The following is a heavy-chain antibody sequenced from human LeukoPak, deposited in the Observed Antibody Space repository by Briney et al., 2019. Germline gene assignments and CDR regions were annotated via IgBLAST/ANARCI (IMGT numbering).Heavy chain of an antibody. V-gene: IGHV3-23*01. CDR3: GRVSIFGVVIPPDY. CDR2: ISGSGGST. J-gene: IGHJ4*02. D-gene: IGHD3-3*02. CDR1: GFTFSSYA. Sequence: GGSLRLSCAASGFTFSSYAMSWVRQAPGKGLEWVSAISGSGGSTYYADSVKGRFTISRDNSKNTLYLQMNSLRAEDTVVYYCGRVSIFGVVIPPDYWGQGTLVTVSS.